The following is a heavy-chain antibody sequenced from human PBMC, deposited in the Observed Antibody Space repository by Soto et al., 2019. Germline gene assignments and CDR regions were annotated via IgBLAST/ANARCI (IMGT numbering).Heavy chain of an antibody. V-gene: IGHV3-74*01. Sequence: EVQLVESGGGIVQPGGSLRLSCAASGFTFSSYWMHWVRQAPGKGLVWVSRINSDGSRTSYADSAKGRFTISRDNAKNTVYLQMTSLRAEDTAVYYCERGDGDYYDGNGYLGRHWGQGTLVTVSS. CDR1: GFTFSSYW. J-gene: IGHJ4*02. CDR3: ERGDGDYYDGNGYLGRH. D-gene: IGHD3-22*01. CDR2: INSDGSRT.